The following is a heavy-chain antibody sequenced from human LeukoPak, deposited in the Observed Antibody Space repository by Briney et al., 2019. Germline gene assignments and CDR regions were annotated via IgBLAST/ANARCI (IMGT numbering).Heavy chain of an antibody. V-gene: IGHV7-4-1*02. Sequence: ASVKVSCKASGYTFTSYAMNWVRQAPGQGLEWMGWINTNTGNPTYAQGFTGRFVFSLDTSVSTAYLQISSLKAEDTAVYYCARERLAAAGTDVYYYGMDVWGQGTTVTVSS. CDR1: GYTFTSYA. D-gene: IGHD6-13*01. CDR3: ARERLAAAGTDVYYYGMDV. CDR2: INTNTGNP. J-gene: IGHJ6*02.